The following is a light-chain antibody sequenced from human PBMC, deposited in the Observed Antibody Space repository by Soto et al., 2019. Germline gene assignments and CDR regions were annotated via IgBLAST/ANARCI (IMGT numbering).Light chain of an antibody. CDR2: EVN. V-gene: IGLV2-14*01. CDR1: SSDVGGYNS. Sequence: QSALTQPASVSGSPGQSITISCTGTSSDVGGYNSVSWYQQHPGKAPKRMIYEVNNRPSGVSTRFSGSKSGNTASLTISGLQAEDEADYYCNSYTSSTTYVFGTGTKLTVL. CDR3: NSYTSSTTYV. J-gene: IGLJ1*01.